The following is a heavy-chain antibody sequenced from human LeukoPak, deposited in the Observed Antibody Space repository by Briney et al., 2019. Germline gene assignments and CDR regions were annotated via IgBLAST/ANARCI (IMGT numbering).Heavy chain of an antibody. D-gene: IGHD6-13*01. CDR3: ARESVIAAAGTGAFDI. V-gene: IGHV1-2*02. CDR2: INPNSGGT. CDR1: GYTFTGYY. J-gene: IGHJ3*02. Sequence: VASVKVSCKASGYTFTGYYMHWVRQAPGQGLEWMGWINPNSGGTNYAQKFQGRVTMTRDTSISTAYMELSRLRSDDTAVYYCARESVIAAAGTGAFDIWGQGTVVTVSS.